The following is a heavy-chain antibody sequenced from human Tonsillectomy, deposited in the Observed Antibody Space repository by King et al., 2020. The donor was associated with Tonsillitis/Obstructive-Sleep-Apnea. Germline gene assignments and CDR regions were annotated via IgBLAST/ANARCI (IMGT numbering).Heavy chain of an antibody. J-gene: IGHJ6*03. Sequence: QLQESGPGLVKPSETLSLTCTVSGGSISSSSYYWGWIRQPPGKGLEWIGSIYYSGSTYYNPSLKSRVTISVDTSKNQFSLKLSSVTAADTAVYYCARQQHYYYYMDVWGKGTTVTVSS. V-gene: IGHV4-39*01. CDR1: GGSISSSSYY. CDR3: ARQQHYYYYMDV. CDR2: IYYSGST. D-gene: IGHD5-18*01.